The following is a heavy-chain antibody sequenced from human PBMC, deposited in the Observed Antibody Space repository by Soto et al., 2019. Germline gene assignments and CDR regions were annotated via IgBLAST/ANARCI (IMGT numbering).Heavy chain of an antibody. CDR3: ARNYDFWSGYRYYFDY. Sequence: EVQLVESGGGLVKPGGSLRLSCAASGFTFSSYSMNWVRQAPGKGLEWVSSISSSSSYIYYADSVKGRFTISRDNAKNSLYLQMNGLRAEDTAVYYCARNYDFWSGYRYYFDYWGQGTLVTVSS. D-gene: IGHD3-3*01. CDR2: ISSSSSYI. J-gene: IGHJ4*02. CDR1: GFTFSSYS. V-gene: IGHV3-21*01.